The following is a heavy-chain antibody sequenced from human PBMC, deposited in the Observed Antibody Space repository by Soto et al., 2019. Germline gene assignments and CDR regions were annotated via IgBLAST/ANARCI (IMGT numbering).Heavy chain of an antibody. CDR3: ASFLPRNSWFDP. CDR1: GGSVSSGSYY. D-gene: IGHD3-10*01. Sequence: PSETLSLTCTVSGGSVSSGSYYWSWIQQPPGKGLEWIGYIYYSGSTNYNPSLKSRVTISVDTSKNQFSLKLSSVTAADTAVYYCASFLPRNSWFDPWGQGTLVTVSS. V-gene: IGHV4-61*01. J-gene: IGHJ5*02. CDR2: IYYSGST.